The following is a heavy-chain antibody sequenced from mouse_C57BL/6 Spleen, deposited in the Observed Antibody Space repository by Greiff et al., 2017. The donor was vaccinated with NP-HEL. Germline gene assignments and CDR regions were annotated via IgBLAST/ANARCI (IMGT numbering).Heavy chain of an antibody. J-gene: IGHJ4*01. CDR1: GYTFTDYY. V-gene: IGHV1-19*01. D-gene: IGHD4-1*01. CDR3: ARGDWVYAMDY. CDR2: INPYNGGT. Sequence: EVQLQQSGPVLVKPGASVKMSCKASGYTFTDYYMNWVKQSHGKSLEWIGVINPYNGGTSYNQKFKGKATLTVDKSSSTAYMELNSLTSEDSAVYYCARGDWVYAMDYWGQGTSVTVSS.